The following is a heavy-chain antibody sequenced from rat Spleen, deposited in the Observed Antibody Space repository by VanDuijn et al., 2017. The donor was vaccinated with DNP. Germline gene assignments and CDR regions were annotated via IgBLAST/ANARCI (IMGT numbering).Heavy chain of an antibody. D-gene: IGHD1-6*01. V-gene: IGHV5-22*01. CDR3: ARHVLPLRIWDY. Sequence: EVQLVESGGGLVQPGRSLKLSCAASGFTFSDYYMAWVRQTPTKGLEWVAYTNYDGGRTYNGDSVKGRFTISRDIAKNTLYLQMNSLRSEDTATYYCARHVLPLRIWDYWGQGVMVTVSS. CDR2: TNYDGGRT. CDR1: GFTFSDYY. J-gene: IGHJ2*01.